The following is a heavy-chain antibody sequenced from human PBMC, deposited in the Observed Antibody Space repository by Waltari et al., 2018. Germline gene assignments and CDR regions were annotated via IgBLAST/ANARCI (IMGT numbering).Heavy chain of an antibody. CDR2: LTWNGGTT. CDR1: GFTFVNHG. V-gene: IGHV3-20*04. CDR3: ARDISYGGFDY. Sequence: EVYLVESGGTVVRPGGSLRLSCTTSGFTFVNHGMNWVRQAPGKGLEWVSGLTWNGGTTFYADSVKGRFTVSRDNAKNSLYLQMNSLTAEDTALYYCARDISYGGFDYWGQGTLVTVSS. J-gene: IGHJ4*02. D-gene: IGHD3-16*01.